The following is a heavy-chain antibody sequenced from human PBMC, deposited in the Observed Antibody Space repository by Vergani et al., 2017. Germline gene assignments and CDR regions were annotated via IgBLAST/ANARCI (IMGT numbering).Heavy chain of an antibody. V-gene: IGHV4-39*01. CDR2: IYYSGST. CDR1: GGSIRSTFYY. CDR3: ARHKEQLVPGNYYYYYYMDV. J-gene: IGHJ6*03. Sequence: QLQLQESDPGLVKPSETLSLTCTVPGGSIRSTFYYWGWIRPPPGKGLEWIGTIYYSGSTYYNPSLKSRVTISVDTSKNQFSLKLNSVTAADTAVYYCARHKEQLVPGNYYYYYYMDVWGKGTTVTVSS. D-gene: IGHD6-13*01.